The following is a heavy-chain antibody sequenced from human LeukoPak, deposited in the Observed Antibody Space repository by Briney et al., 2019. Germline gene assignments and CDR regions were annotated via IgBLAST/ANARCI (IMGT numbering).Heavy chain of an antibody. CDR2: IYHSGST. CDR3: ARAPTYYYYGMDV. V-gene: IGHV4-30-2*01. Sequence: SETLSLTRALSVGSISSGGYSWSSIRQPPGKGLGWIGYIYHSGSTYYNPSLKSRVTISEDWSKTEFSLKLSSVTAADTAVYYCARAPTYYYYGMDVWGQGTTVTVSS. J-gene: IGHJ6*02. CDR1: VGSISSGGYS.